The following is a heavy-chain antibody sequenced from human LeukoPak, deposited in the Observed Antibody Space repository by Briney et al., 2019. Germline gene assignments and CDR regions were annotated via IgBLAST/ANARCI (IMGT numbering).Heavy chain of an antibody. Sequence: KTGGSLRLSCAASGFTFSSYSMNWVRQAPGKGLEWVSSISSSSSYIYYADSVKGRFTISRDNAKNSLYLQMTSLRAEDTAVYYCARSYGSGWYFFDYWGQGTLVTVSS. CDR1: GFTFSSYS. J-gene: IGHJ4*02. CDR2: ISSSSSYI. D-gene: IGHD6-19*01. V-gene: IGHV3-21*01. CDR3: ARSYGSGWYFFDY.